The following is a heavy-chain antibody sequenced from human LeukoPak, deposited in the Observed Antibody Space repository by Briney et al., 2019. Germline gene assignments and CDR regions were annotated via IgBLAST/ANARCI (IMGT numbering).Heavy chain of an antibody. Sequence: PGGSLRLSCAASGFSFSSYTMNWVRQAPGKGLEWVSSISSSSTYIFYADSMKGRFTISRDNAKNSLYLQMNSLRAEDTAVYYCARVKELYRDYWGQGTLVTVPS. CDR1: GFSFSSYT. V-gene: IGHV3-21*01. CDR3: ARVKELYRDY. CDR2: ISSSSTYI. J-gene: IGHJ4*02. D-gene: IGHD1-26*01.